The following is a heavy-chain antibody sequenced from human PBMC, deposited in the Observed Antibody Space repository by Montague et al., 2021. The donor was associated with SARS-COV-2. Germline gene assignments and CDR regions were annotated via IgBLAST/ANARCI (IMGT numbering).Heavy chain of an antibody. J-gene: IGHJ4*02. Sequence: PALVKPTQTLTLTCTFSGFSLSTPNVGVGWIRQPLGKALEWLALXYSNDDKRYSPSLQSRLTITKDTSKNQVVLSLTNVDPVDTATYYCAHLIRYYDILTGIPFDYWGQGTQVTVSS. V-gene: IGHV2-5*01. CDR1: GFSLSTPNVG. CDR3: AHLIRYYDILTGIPFDY. D-gene: IGHD3-9*01. CDR2: XYSNDDK.